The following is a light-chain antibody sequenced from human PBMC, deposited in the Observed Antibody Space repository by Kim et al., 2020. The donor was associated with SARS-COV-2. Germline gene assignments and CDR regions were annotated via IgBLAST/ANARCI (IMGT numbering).Light chain of an antibody. CDR1: QGTHFW. V-gene: IGKV1-5*01. CDR2: DAS. Sequence: ASLGDSVTITCRASQGTHFWLAWYQQEPGKAPKLLINDASRLERGVPSRFSGSGSGTEFTLTIASLQPDDFATYYCQQCRTFPYTFGRGTKLEI. J-gene: IGKJ2*01. CDR3: QQCRTFPYT.